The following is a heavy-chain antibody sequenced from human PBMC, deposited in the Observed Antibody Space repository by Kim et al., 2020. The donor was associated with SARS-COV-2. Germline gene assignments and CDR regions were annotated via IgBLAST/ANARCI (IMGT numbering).Heavy chain of an antibody. CDR2: IIPILGIA. V-gene: IGHV1-69*04. J-gene: IGHJ6*02. D-gene: IGHD6-6*01. CDR1: GGTFSSYA. Sequence: SVKVSCKASGGTFSSYAISWVRQAPGQGLEWMGRIIPILGIANYAQKFQGRVTITADKSTSTAYMELSSLRSEDTAVYYCARDPNSSSLEFVGAAAGDYYSYCGMDVWGQGTTVTVSS. CDR3: ARDPNSSSLEFVGAAAGDYYSYCGMDV.